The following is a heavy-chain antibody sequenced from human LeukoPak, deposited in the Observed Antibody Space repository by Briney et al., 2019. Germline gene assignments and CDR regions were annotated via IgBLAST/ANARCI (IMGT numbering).Heavy chain of an antibody. V-gene: IGHV3-53*01. CDR2: IYSGGST. CDR1: GFTFSSYG. CDR3: ARAKPKNMVRGLIMRRESRYYFDY. J-gene: IGHJ4*02. Sequence: GGTLRLPCAASGFTFSSYGMSWVRQAPGKGLEWVSVIYSGGSTYYADSVKGRFTISRDNSKSTLYIQMNSLRAEDTAVYYCARAKPKNMVRGLIMRRESRYYFDYWGQGTLVTVSS. D-gene: IGHD3-10*01.